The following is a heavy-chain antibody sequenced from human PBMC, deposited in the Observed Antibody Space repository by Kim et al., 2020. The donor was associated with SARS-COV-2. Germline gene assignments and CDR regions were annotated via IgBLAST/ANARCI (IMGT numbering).Heavy chain of an antibody. CDR3: ARNLVTGHDDF. J-gene: IGHJ4*02. Sequence: TTYYADSVKGRFTISRHNSKNTVYLQRNSLRAEDTAVYFCARNLVTGHDDFWGQGTLVTVSS. V-gene: IGHV3-53*04. D-gene: IGHD1-20*01. CDR2: TT.